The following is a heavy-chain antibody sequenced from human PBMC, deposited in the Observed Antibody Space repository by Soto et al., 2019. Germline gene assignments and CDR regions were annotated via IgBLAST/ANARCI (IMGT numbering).Heavy chain of an antibody. CDR1: GGTFSSYA. D-gene: IGHD3-10*01. V-gene: IGHV1-69*01. CDR3: ARRTVLLNFDP. CDR2: IIPIVGTA. J-gene: IGHJ5*02. Sequence: QVQLVQSGAEVKKPGSSVEVSCKASGGTFSSYAISWVRQAPGQGLEWMGGIIPIVGTANYAQKFQGGVKIAAAEATGTAYMELSSLRSEDTAVYYCARRTVLLNFDPWGQGTLVTVSS.